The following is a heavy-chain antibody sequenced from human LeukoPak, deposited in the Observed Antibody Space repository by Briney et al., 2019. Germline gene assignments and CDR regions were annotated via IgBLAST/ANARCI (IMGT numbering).Heavy chain of an antibody. CDR1: GGSLSSHY. D-gene: IGHD3-3*01. V-gene: IGHV4-59*11. CDR2: IYYSGST. CDR3: ARIYSGFWSGYYNFDY. J-gene: IGHJ4*02. Sequence: SETLSLTCTLSGGSLSSHYWSWVRQPPGKGLGWMGYIYYSGSTNYKPSLKSRVTISVDTSKNQFSLKMSSVTAADTAVYYCARIYSGFWSGYYNFDYWGQGTLVTVSS.